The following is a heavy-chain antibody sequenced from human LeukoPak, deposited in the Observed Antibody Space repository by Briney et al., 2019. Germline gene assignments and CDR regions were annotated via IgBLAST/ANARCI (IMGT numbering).Heavy chain of an antibody. CDR1: GGSISSYY. CDR2: IYYSGST. Sequence: PSETLSLACTVSGGSISSYYWSWIRQPPGKGLEWIGYIYYSGSTYYNPSLKSRVTISVDTSKNQFSLKLSSVTAADTAVYYCARGAYDFWSGSYMDVWGKGTTVTVSS. D-gene: IGHD3-3*01. CDR3: ARGAYDFWSGSYMDV. J-gene: IGHJ6*03. V-gene: IGHV4-59*04.